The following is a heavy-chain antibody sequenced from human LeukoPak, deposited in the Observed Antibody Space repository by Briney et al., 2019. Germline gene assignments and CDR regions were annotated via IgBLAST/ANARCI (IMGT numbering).Heavy chain of an antibody. V-gene: IGHV4-34*01. Sequence: SETLSLTCAVYGGSFSGYYWSWIRQPPGKGLEWIGEINHSGSTNYNPSLKHRVTISVDTSKNQFSLKLSSVTAADTAVYYCARAHSHCSSTSCYYFDYWGQGTLVTVSS. CDR2: INHSGST. CDR1: GGSFSGYY. J-gene: IGHJ4*02. CDR3: ARAHSHCSSTSCYYFDY. D-gene: IGHD2-2*01.